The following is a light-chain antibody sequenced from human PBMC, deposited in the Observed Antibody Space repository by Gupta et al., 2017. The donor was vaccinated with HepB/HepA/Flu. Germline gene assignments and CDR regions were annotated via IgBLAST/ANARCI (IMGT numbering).Light chain of an antibody. CDR3: LQSNYLPLT. Sequence: SSLSASVGDRVTFACRASQNIGNYFAWYQQKPGKAPKLVIWDAYTLHTGVPSRFSGNRSGTDYTLTINSLQPEDFATYYCLQSNYLPLTFGQGTRLEIK. V-gene: IGKV1D-12*01. J-gene: IGKJ5*01. CDR1: QNIGNY. CDR2: DAY.